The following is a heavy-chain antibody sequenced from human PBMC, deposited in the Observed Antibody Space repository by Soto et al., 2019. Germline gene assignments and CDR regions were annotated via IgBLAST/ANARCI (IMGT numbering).Heavy chain of an antibody. CDR3: AKDRRWELIGSYFDS. CDR2: IRGSGTTT. J-gene: IGHJ4*02. D-gene: IGHD1-26*01. CDR1: GFTFNAYA. Sequence: VSLRLSCSASGFTFNAYALTWVRQPPVKGLEWVSVIRGSGTTTHYADSVKGRFTISRDNSKNMLYLQMNSLRVEDTAVYYCAKDRRWELIGSYFDSWGQGTLVTVSS. V-gene: IGHV3-23*01.